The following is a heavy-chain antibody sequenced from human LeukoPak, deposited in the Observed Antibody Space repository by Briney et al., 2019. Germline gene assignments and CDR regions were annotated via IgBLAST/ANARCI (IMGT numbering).Heavy chain of an antibody. J-gene: IGHJ4*02. V-gene: IGHV3-23*01. Sequence: PGGSLRLSCAASGFTFSSYAMSWVRQAPGKGPEWVSAISGSGGSTYYADSVKGRFTISRDNSKNTLYLQMNSLRAEDTAVYYCAKDRGDGDYYFDYWGQGTLVTVPS. D-gene: IGHD4-17*01. CDR3: AKDRGDGDYYFDY. CDR1: GFTFSSYA. CDR2: ISGSGGST.